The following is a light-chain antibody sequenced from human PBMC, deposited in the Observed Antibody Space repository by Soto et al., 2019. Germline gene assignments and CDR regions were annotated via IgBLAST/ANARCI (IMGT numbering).Light chain of an antibody. CDR2: AAS. CDR1: QGISSY. V-gene: IGKV1-39*01. CDR3: QHYNSFSCT. J-gene: IGKJ1*01. Sequence: DIQMTQSPSSLSASVGDRVTITCRASQGISSYLNWYQQKPGKAPKLLIYAASSLQSGVPSRFSGSGSGTDFTLTISSLQPDDFATYFCQHYNSFSCTFGQGTKVDI.